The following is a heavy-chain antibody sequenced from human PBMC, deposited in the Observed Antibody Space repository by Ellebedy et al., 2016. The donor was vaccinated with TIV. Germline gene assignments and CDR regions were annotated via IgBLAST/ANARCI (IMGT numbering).Heavy chain of an antibody. D-gene: IGHD1-7*01. Sequence: GGSLRLXXKGSGYNFSNYWIGWVRQMPGKGLEWMGIIYPSDSDTRYNPSFQGQVTISVDKSITTAYLQWSSLKASDTAMYYCARRGTTTYWRTFDSWGQGTLVTVSS. CDR1: GYNFSNYW. J-gene: IGHJ5*01. CDR3: ARRGTTTYWRTFDS. CDR2: IYPSDSDT. V-gene: IGHV5-51*01.